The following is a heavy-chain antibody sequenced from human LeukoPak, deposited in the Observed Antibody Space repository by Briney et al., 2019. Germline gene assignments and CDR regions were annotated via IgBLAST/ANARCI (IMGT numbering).Heavy chain of an antibody. V-gene: IGHV1-69*05. CDR1: GGAFSSYA. CDR2: IIPIFGTA. CDR3: ARDRGYSTSWGWFDP. D-gene: IGHD6-13*01. J-gene: IGHJ5*02. Sequence: GASVKVSCKASGGAFSSYAISWVRRAPGQGLEWRGGIIPIFGTANYAQKFQGRVTITTDESTSTAYMELSSLRSEDTAVYYCARDRGYSTSWGWFDPWGQGTLVTVSS.